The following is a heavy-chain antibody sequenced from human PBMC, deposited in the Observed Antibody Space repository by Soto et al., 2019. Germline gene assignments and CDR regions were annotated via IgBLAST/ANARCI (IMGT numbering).Heavy chain of an antibody. J-gene: IGHJ3*02. CDR2: ISGGGGPT. D-gene: IGHD3-10*01. CDR3: AKVSRFLDSGLI. V-gene: IGHV3-23*01. CDR1: GFTFSTYA. Sequence: EVQLLESGGGLVQPGGSLRLSCTASGFTFSTYAMTWVRQAPGKGLEWVSAISGGGGPTYYADSVKGRFTISRDNSKNTLYLQMNSLSADDTAVYYCAKVSRFLDSGLIWGQGTLVTVSS.